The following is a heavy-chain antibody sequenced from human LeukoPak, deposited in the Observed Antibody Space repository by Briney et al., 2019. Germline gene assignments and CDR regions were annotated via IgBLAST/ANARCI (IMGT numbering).Heavy chain of an antibody. V-gene: IGHV3-33*01. J-gene: IGHJ4*02. CDR2: IWYDGSNK. D-gene: IGHD3-22*01. Sequence: PGGSLRLSCAASGFTFSSYGMHWVRQAPGKGLEWVAVIWYDGSNKYYADSVKGRFTISRDNSKNTLYLQMNSLRAEDTAVYYCARSYEGYYYDSSGYYYGTFDYWGQGTLVTVSS. CDR3: ARSYEGYYYDSSGYYYGTFDY. CDR1: GFTFSSYG.